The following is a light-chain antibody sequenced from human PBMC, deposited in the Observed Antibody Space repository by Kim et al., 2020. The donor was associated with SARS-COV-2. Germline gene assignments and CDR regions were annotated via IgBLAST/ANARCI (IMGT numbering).Light chain of an antibody. CDR3: QQYNTWPADT. J-gene: IGKJ2*01. CDR2: GAS. Sequence: EMVMTQSPATLSVSPGERATLSCRASQSVSSNLAWYQQKPGQAPRLLIYGASTRATGIPARFSGSGSGTEFTLTISSLQSEDFAVYYCQQYNTWPADTFGRGTKLEI. CDR1: QSVSSN. V-gene: IGKV3-15*01.